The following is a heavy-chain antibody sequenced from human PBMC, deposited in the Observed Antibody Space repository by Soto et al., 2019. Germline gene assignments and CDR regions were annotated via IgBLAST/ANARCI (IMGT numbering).Heavy chain of an antibody. V-gene: IGHV3-64*04. CDR2: ISSNGDST. CDR3: ATTLTTSAEYFQH. Sequence: PGGSLRLSCSAPGFTFSMFSMHWVRQAPGKGLEYVSGISSNGDSTYYADSVKGRFTISRDNSKNTLYLQMNTLRAEDTATYYCATTLTTSAEYFQHWGQGTLVTVSS. D-gene: IGHD3-9*01. J-gene: IGHJ1*01. CDR1: GFTFSMFS.